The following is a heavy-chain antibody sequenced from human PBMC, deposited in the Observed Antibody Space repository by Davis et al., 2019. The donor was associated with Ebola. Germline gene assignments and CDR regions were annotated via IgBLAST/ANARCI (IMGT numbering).Heavy chain of an antibody. CDR1: GFTFSNAW. D-gene: IGHD3-10*01. CDR3: ARGYGSGSYYYYGMDV. V-gene: IGHV3-66*02. J-gene: IGHJ6*04. CDR2: ITASAGGT. Sequence: GESLKISCAASGFTFSNAWMSWVRQAPGKGLQWVSAITASAGGTDYIDSVKGRFTISRDNSKNTLYLQMNSLRAEDTAVYYCARGYGSGSYYYYGMDVWGKGTTVTVSS.